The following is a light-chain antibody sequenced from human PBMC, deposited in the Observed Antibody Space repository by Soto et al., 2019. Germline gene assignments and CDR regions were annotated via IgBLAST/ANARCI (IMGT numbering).Light chain of an antibody. CDR1: SSDVGGYNY. J-gene: IGLJ1*01. V-gene: IGLV2-14*01. CDR3: SSYTSSSTPYV. CDR2: EVS. Sequence: QSVLTQPASVSGSPGQSITISCTVTSSDVGGYNYVSWYQQHPGKAPKLMIYEVSNRPSGVSNRFSGSKSGNTASLTIPGLQAEDEADYYCSSYTSSSTPYVFGTGTKVTVL.